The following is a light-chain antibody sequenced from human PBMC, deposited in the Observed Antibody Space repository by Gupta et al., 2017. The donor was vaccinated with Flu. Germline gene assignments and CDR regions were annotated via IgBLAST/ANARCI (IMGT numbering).Light chain of an antibody. CDR2: AAF. Sequence: IQMTQAPTSLSASVGDRVTITCRASQSISSYLNWYQQKPGRAPNLLIYAAFNLQSGVPSRFSGSGSGTDFTLTISSLQPEDFATYYCQQTYSTPRTFGQGTKVEIK. V-gene: IGKV1-39*01. CDR3: QQTYSTPRT. J-gene: IGKJ1*01. CDR1: QSISSY.